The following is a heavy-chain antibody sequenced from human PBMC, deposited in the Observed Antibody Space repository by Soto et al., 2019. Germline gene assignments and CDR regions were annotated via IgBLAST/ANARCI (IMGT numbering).Heavy chain of an antibody. Sequence: SETLSLTCTVSGGSISSGGYYWSWIRQHPGKGLEWIVYIYYSGSTYYNPSLKSRVTISVDTSKNQFSLKLSSVTAADTAVYYCARGIYYDFWSGYPGYFDYWGQGTLVTVSS. D-gene: IGHD3-3*01. CDR3: ARGIYYDFWSGYPGYFDY. J-gene: IGHJ4*02. CDR1: GGSISSGGYY. CDR2: IYYSGST. V-gene: IGHV4-31*03.